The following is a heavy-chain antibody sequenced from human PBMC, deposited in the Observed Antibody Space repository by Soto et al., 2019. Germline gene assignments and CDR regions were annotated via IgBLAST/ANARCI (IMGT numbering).Heavy chain of an antibody. J-gene: IGHJ4*02. CDR2: INPNGGGT. D-gene: IGHD3-10*01. Sequence: ASVKVSCKASGYTFTAYYIHWVRQAPGQGLEWMGWINPNGGGTKYAQKFQGRVTMTRDTSINTAYMELTRLTSDDTAVYYCARAVHTMIQGVRFRVDQWGQGTLFTVSS. CDR3: ARAVHTMIQGVRFRVDQ. CDR1: GYTFTAYY. V-gene: IGHV1-2*02.